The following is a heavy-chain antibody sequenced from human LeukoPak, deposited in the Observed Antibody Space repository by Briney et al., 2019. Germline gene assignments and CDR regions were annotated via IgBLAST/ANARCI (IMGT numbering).Heavy chain of an antibody. Sequence: SETLSLTCTVSGGSISSYYWSWIRQPPGKGLEWIGYIYYSGSTNYNPSLKSRVTISVDTSKNQFSLKLSSVTAADTAVYYCAGTEYSGYDYYYFDYWGQGTLVTVSS. V-gene: IGHV4-59*01. CDR3: AGTEYSGYDYYYFDY. J-gene: IGHJ4*02. CDR1: GGSISSYY. D-gene: IGHD5-12*01. CDR2: IYYSGST.